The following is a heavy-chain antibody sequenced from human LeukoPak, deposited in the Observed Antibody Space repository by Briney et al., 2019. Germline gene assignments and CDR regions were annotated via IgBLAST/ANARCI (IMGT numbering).Heavy chain of an antibody. CDR2: IYPGDSDT. Sequence: GESLKISCKGSGYSFTSYWIGWVRQMPGKGLEWMGIIYPGDSDTRYSPSFQGQVTISADKSISTAYLQWNSLKASDTAMYYCARFVGACSGGSCYSDSWGQGTLVTVSS. CDR3: ARFVGACSGGSCYSDS. D-gene: IGHD2-15*01. V-gene: IGHV5-51*01. CDR1: GYSFTSYW. J-gene: IGHJ4*02.